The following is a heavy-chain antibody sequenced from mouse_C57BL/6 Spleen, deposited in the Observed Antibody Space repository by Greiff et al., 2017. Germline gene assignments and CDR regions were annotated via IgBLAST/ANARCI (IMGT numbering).Heavy chain of an antibody. V-gene: IGHV1-61*01. J-gene: IGHJ3*01. CDR3: ARDMSNGGWFAY. D-gene: IGHD2-5*01. CDR1: GYTFTSYW. CDR2: IYPSDSET. Sequence: QVQLQQPGAELVRPGSSVKLSCKASGYTFTSYWMDWVKQRPGQGLEWIGNIYPSDSETHYNQKFKDKATLTVDKSSSTAYMQLSSLTSEDSAVYYCARDMSNGGWFAYWGQGTLGTVSA.